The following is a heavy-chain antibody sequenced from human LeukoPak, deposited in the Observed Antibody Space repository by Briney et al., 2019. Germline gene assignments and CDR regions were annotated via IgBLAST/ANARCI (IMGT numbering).Heavy chain of an antibody. D-gene: IGHD4/OR15-4a*01. CDR3: AKARRKRTMVESFDY. Sequence: GGSLRLSCAASGFTFSSYAMSWVRQAPGKGLEWVSLISGDGGSTYYADSVKGRFTISRDNSKNSLYLQMNSLRTEDTALYYCAKARRKRTMVESFDYWGQGTLVTVSS. J-gene: IGHJ4*02. V-gene: IGHV3-43*02. CDR2: ISGDGGST. CDR1: GFTFSSYA.